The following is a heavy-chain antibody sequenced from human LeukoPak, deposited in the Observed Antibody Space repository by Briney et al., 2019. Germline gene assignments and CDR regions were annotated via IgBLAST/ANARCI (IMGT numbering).Heavy chain of an antibody. CDR1: GGSISSGSYY. CDR3: ARDTGGIAAQTDY. CDR2: IYTSGST. V-gene: IGHV4-61*02. D-gene: IGHD6-6*01. Sequence: SQTLSLTCTVSGGSISSGSYYWSWIRQPAGKGLEWIGRIYTSGSTNYNPSLKSRVTISVDTSKNQFPLKLSSVTAADTAVYYCARDTGGIAAQTDYWGQGTLVTVSS. J-gene: IGHJ4*02.